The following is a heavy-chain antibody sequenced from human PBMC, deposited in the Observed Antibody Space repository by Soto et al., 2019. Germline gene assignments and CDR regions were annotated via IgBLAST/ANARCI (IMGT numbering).Heavy chain of an antibody. CDR2: IFFSGNT. CDR3: ARDNYGRMLDF. Sequence: QVQLQESGPGLLKPSQTLSLTCTVSGGSILNGGHYWTWIRQHPGKGLEWIGRIFFSGNTHYNPALKSRLTFSLDTAKNQFSLKLTSVTAADTAIYYCARDNYGRMLDFWGPGTLVTVS. D-gene: IGHD4-17*01. V-gene: IGHV4-31*03. J-gene: IGHJ4*02. CDR1: GGSILNGGHY.